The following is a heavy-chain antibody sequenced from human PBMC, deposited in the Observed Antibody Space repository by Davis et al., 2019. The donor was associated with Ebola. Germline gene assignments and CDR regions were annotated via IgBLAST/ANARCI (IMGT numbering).Heavy chain of an antibody. J-gene: IGHJ4*02. CDR2: MAIDGSNVK. CDR1: GFTFSSSV. V-gene: IGHV3-30*04. Sequence: GESLKISCAASGFTFSSSVMHWVRQAPGKGLEWVAVMAIDGSNVKQYTDSVKGRFTISRDNSKNTVDLQMDSLRVDDTAVYYCAREGHTSGHCGCFDDWGQGTLVTVSS. D-gene: IGHD3-22*01. CDR3: AREGHTSGHCGCFDD.